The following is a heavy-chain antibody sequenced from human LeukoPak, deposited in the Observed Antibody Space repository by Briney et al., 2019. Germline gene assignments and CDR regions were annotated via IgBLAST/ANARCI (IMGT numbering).Heavy chain of an antibody. CDR3: ARRDGFGAIDFAFDI. CDR1: GYSFTSYW. J-gene: IGHJ3*02. V-gene: IGHV5-10-1*01. D-gene: IGHD3-10*01. CDR2: IDPSDSYT. Sequence: GESLKISCKGSGYSFTSYWITWVCQMPGKGLEWMGRIDPSDSYTNYSPSFQGHVTISADKSISTAYLQWSGLKASDTAMYYCARRDGFGAIDFAFDIWGQGTMVTVSS.